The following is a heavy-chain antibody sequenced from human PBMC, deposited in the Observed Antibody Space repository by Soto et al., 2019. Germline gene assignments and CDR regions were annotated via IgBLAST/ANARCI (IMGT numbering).Heavy chain of an antibody. CDR2: MNPNSGNT. D-gene: IGHD3-22*01. CDR3: ARGYYYDSSVALNYYYYGMDV. Sequence: ASVKVSCKASGYTFTSYDINWVRQATGQGLEWMGWMNPNSGNTGYAQKFQGRVNMTRNTSISTAYMELSSLRSEDTAVYYCARGYYYDSSVALNYYYYGMDVWGQGTTVTVSS. J-gene: IGHJ6*02. CDR1: GYTFTSYD. V-gene: IGHV1-8*01.